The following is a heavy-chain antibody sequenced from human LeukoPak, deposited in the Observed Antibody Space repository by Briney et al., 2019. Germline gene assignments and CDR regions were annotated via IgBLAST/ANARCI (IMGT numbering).Heavy chain of an antibody. CDR3: ATDLSSASDTFHI. Sequence: PGGSLRLSCAASGFSFDDYVMHWVRQAPGKGLEWVSGISWNSGTISYADSVKGRFTISRDNAKNSLYLQMNSLRPEDTALYYCATDLSSASDTFHIWGQGTMVTVSS. CDR1: GFSFDDYV. J-gene: IGHJ3*02. CDR2: ISWNSGTI. D-gene: IGHD6-19*01. V-gene: IGHV3-9*01.